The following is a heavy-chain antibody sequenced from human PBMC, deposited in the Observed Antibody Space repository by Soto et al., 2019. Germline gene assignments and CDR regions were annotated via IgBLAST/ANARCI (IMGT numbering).Heavy chain of an antibody. D-gene: IGHD3-22*01. CDR3: ATNYDSSGYHFDY. J-gene: IGHJ4*02. V-gene: IGHV3-30*03. CDR2: ISYDGSNK. Sequence: QVQLVESGGGVVQPGRSLRLSCAASGFTFSSYGMHWVRQAPGKGLEWVAVISYDGSNKYYADSVKGRFTISRDNSKNTLYLQMNSLRAEDKAVYYCATNYDSSGYHFDYWGQGTLVTVSS. CDR1: GFTFSSYG.